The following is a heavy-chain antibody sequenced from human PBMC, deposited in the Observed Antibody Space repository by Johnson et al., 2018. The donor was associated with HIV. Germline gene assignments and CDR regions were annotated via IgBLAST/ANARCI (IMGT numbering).Heavy chain of an antibody. D-gene: IGHD2/OR15-2a*01. Sequence: VQLVESGGGLVQPGGSLRLSCAASGFTFSSYAMSWVRQAPGKGLEWVSVIYNGGSTYYAASVKGRFTIPRDTSKNTMYLQMYSRRAEDTAVYYCAKDLSYPKTRAFDIWGQGTMVTVSS. CDR3: AKDLSYPKTRAFDI. CDR1: GFTFSSYA. J-gene: IGHJ3*02. CDR2: IYNGGST. V-gene: IGHV3-23*03.